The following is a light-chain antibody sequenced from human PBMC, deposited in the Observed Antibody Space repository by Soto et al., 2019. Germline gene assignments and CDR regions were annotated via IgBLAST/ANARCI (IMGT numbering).Light chain of an antibody. CDR1: QSVSSSY. V-gene: IGKV3-20*01. CDR3: QQYGSSPLLT. J-gene: IGKJ4*01. CDR2: GAS. Sequence: EIVLTQSPGTLSLSPGERATLSCRASQSVSSSYLAWYQQKPGQAPRLLIYGASSRATRIPDRFSGSGSGTDFTLTISRLEPEDFAGYYCQQYGSSPLLTFGGGTKVEIK.